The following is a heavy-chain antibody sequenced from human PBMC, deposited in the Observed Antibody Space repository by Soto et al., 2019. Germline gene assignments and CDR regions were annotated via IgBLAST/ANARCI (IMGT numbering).Heavy chain of an antibody. D-gene: IGHD6-19*01. V-gene: IGHV3-30*18. J-gene: IGHJ5*02. Sequence: QVQLVESGGGVVQPGRSLRPSCAASGFTFSNYGMHWVRQAPGKGLEWVAVISYDGSNKYNADSVKGRFTISRDNSKNTLYLQMNSLRAEDTAVYYCAKDLEQWRRYSWFDPWGQGTLVTVSS. CDR3: AKDLEQWRRYSWFDP. CDR1: GFTFSNYG. CDR2: ISYDGSNK.